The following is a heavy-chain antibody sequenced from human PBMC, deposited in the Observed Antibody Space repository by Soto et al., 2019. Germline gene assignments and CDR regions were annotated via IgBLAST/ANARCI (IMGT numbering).Heavy chain of an antibody. V-gene: IGHV3-23*01. CDR3: AKGRDIVLMVYASYYFDY. D-gene: IGHD2-8*01. CDR1: VFTFSSYA. Sequence: GGSLRLSWASSVFTFSSYAMSWVRQAPGKGLEWVSAISGSGGSTYYADSVKGRFTISRDNSKNTLYLQMNSLRAEDTAVYYCAKGRDIVLMVYASYYFDYWGKGTLVTVSS. J-gene: IGHJ4*02. CDR2: ISGSGGST.